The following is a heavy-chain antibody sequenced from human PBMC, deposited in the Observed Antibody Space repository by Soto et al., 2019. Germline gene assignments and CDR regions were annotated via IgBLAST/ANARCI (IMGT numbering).Heavy chain of an antibody. CDR3: VRAVASAGSY. D-gene: IGHD3-10*01. Sequence: EVQLVESGGGLVQPGGSLRLSCAASGFTLSSFWMNWVRQAPGKGLEWVANINQDGSEIYYVDSVKGRFTISRDNAKNSLDLQMISLRVEDTAVYYCVRAVASAGSYWGQGTLVTVSS. V-gene: IGHV3-7*01. J-gene: IGHJ4*02. CDR1: GFTLSSFW. CDR2: INQDGSEI.